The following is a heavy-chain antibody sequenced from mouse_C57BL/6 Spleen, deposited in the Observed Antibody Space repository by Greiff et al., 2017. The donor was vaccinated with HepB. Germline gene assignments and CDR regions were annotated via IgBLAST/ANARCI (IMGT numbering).Heavy chain of an antibody. CDR3: ARSSSGWNAMDY. Sequence: VQLQQSGPELVKPGASVKISCKASGYTFTDYYMNWVKQSHGKSLEWIGDINPNNGGTSYNQKFKGKATLTVDKSSSTAYMELRSLTSEDSAVYYCARSSSGWNAMDYWGQGTSVTVSS. CDR2: INPNNGGT. CDR1: GYTFTDYY. J-gene: IGHJ4*01. V-gene: IGHV1-26*01. D-gene: IGHD3-2*02.